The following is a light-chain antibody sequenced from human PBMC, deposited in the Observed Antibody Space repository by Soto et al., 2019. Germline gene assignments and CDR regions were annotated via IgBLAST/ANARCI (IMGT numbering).Light chain of an antibody. CDR3: QSYDSSLSGSK. V-gene: IGLV1-40*01. J-gene: IGLJ2*01. Sequence: QSVLTQPPSVSGAPGQRVTISCTGSSSNIGAGYDVHWYQQLPGTAPKLPISGNSNRPSGVPDRFSGSKSGTSASLAITGLQAEDEADYYCQSYDSSLSGSKFGGGTKVTVL. CDR1: SSNIGAGYD. CDR2: GNS.